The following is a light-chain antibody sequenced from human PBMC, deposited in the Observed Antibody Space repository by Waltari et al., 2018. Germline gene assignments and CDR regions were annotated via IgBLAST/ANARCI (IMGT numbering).Light chain of an antibody. J-gene: IGKJ4*01. CDR1: QSVTSIS. V-gene: IGKV3-20*01. CDR2: GTS. CDR3: QQYDGEVVT. Sequence: EIVLTQSPGTLSLSPGERATLSCRASQSVTSISLTWYQQKLGRAPRLLIYGTSSRATASPDMFSGSGSGTDFTLTISRLEPEDFAVYYCQQYDGEVVTFGGGTKVEI.